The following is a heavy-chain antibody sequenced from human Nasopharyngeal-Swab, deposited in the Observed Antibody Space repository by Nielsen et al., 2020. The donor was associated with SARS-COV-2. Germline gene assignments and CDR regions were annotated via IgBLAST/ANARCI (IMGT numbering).Heavy chain of an antibody. CDR2: MNPNSGNT. Sequence: WVRQAPGQGLEWMGWMNPNSGNTGYAQKFQGRVTMTRNTSISTAYMELSSLRSEDTAVYYCARAEQLSLVWGQGTLVIVSS. J-gene: IGHJ4*02. D-gene: IGHD6-13*01. V-gene: IGHV1-8*01. CDR3: ARAEQLSLV.